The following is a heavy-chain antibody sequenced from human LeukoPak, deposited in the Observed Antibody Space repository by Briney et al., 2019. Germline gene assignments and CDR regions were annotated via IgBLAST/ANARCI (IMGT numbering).Heavy chain of an antibody. CDR2: IRISGGSS. CDR1: GFALSSYA. D-gene: IGHD1-26*01. CDR3: ARVAGSYSIRPFDF. Sequence: PGGSLRLSCAASGFALSSYAMSWVRQAPGKGLEWVSSIRISGGSSHYADSVKGRFIISRDKSKNTVSLQMNSLTGDDTALYYCARVAGSYSIRPFDFWGQGTVVIVSS. V-gene: IGHV3-23*01. J-gene: IGHJ4*02.